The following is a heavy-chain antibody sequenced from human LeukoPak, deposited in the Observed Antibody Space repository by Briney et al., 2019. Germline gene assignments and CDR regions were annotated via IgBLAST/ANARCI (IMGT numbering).Heavy chain of an antibody. J-gene: IGHJ4*02. CDR1: GFTFSSYD. CDR2: IGTAGAT. V-gene: IGHV3-13*01. Sequence: GGSLRLSCAASGFTFSSYDMHWVRQTTGKGLEWVSGIGTAGATFYPGSVKGRFTISRENAKNSLYLQMNNLRAGDTAVYYCTRATAGFDYWGQGTLVTVSS. CDR3: TRATAGFDY.